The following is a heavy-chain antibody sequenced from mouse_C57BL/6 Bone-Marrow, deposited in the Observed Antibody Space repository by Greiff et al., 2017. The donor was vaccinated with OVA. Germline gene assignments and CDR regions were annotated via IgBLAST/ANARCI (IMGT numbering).Heavy chain of an antibody. CDR1: GYTFTSYW. V-gene: IGHV1-50*01. J-gene: IGHJ3*01. D-gene: IGHD2-3*01. Sequence: QVQLQQPGAELVKPGASVKLSCKASGYTFTSYWMQWVKQRPGQGLEWIGEIDPSDSYTNYNQKLKGKATLTVDTSSSTAYMQLSSLTSEDSAVYYCARKEDGYSPFAYWGQGTLVTVSA. CDR2: IDPSDSYT. CDR3: ARKEDGYSPFAY.